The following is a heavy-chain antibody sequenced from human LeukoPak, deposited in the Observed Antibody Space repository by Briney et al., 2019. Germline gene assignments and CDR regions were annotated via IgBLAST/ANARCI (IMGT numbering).Heavy chain of an antibody. CDR3: ARDFRYHDSSGYYSFDY. Sequence: GGSLRLSCAASGFTFSSYAMHWVRQAPGKGLEWVAVISYDGGNKYYADSVKGRFTISRDNSKNSLYLQMNSLRDEDTAVYYCARDFRYHDSSGYYSFDYWGQGTLVTVSS. CDR2: ISYDGGNK. V-gene: IGHV3-30-3*01. D-gene: IGHD3-22*01. J-gene: IGHJ4*02. CDR1: GFTFSSYA.